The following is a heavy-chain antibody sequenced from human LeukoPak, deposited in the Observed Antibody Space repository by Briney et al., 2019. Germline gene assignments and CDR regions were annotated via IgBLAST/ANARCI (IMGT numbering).Heavy chain of an antibody. Sequence: KPSQTLSLTCTVSGGSISSGGYYWSWIRQHPGKGLEWIGDIYYSGSTYYNPSLKSRVTISVDTSKNQFSLKLSSVTAADTAVYYCARNPNYWGYFDYWGQGTLVTVPS. V-gene: IGHV4-31*03. CDR2: IYYSGST. D-gene: IGHD7-27*01. J-gene: IGHJ4*02. CDR1: GGSISSGGYY. CDR3: ARNPNYWGYFDY.